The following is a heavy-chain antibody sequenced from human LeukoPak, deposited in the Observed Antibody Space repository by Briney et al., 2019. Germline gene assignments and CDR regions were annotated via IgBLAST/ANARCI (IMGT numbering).Heavy chain of an antibody. Sequence: GASVKVSCKASGYTFTSYDINWVRQATGQGLEWMGWMNPNSGNTGYAQKFQGRVTMTRNTSISTAYMELSSLRSEDTAVYYCARGYYDSSGYYGGFPLRWFDPWGQGTLVTVSS. D-gene: IGHD3-22*01. CDR2: MNPNSGNT. CDR1: GYTFTSYD. CDR3: ARGYYDSSGYYGGFPLRWFDP. V-gene: IGHV1-8*01. J-gene: IGHJ5*02.